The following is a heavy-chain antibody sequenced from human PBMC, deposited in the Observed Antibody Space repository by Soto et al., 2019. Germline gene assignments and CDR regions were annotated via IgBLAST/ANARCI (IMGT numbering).Heavy chain of an antibody. CDR2: VSLGGST. J-gene: IGHJ4*02. Sequence: DVQLLESGGGLVQPEGSLRLSCAASGFTFSSYAMGWVLQGPGKGLEWVAVVSLGGSTHYADAVRGRFTISRDNSKNKLFLRMNSLTAEDTAVYFCGKRRGVSGHLEYWGQGALVPVSS. CDR3: GKRRGVSGHLEY. D-gene: IGHD2-8*02. V-gene: IGHV3-23*01. CDR1: GFTFSSYA.